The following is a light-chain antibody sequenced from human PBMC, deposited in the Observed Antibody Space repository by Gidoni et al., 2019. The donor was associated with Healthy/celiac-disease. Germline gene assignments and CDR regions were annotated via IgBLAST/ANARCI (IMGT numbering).Light chain of an antibody. V-gene: IGKV1-33*01. CDR3: QQYDNLPYT. J-gene: IGKJ2*01. CDR1: QVISNY. CDR2: DAS. Sequence: DIPVSQSPSSLSASVGDRVTITCQASQVISNYLNWYQQKPGKAPKLLIYDASNWETGVPSRFSGSGSGTDFTFTISSLQPEDIATCYCQQYDNLPYTFGQGNKLEIK.